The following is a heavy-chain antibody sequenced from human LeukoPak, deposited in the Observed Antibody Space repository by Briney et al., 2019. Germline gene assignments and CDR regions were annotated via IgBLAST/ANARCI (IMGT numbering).Heavy chain of an antibody. D-gene: IGHD3-3*01. CDR3: ARASYDFWSGYYTNNWFDP. Sequence: GSLRLSCAASGFTFSSYSMNWVRQAPGKGLEWIGYIYYSGSTNYNPSLKSRVTISVDTSKNQFSLKLSSVTAADTAVYYCARASYDFWSGYYTNNWFDPWGQGTLVTVSS. J-gene: IGHJ5*02. CDR1: GFTFSSYS. V-gene: IGHV4-59*01. CDR2: IYYSGST.